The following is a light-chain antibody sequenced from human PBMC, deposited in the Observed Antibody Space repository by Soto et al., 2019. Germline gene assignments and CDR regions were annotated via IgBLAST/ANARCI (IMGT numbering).Light chain of an antibody. Sequence: EIVLTQSPDTLSLSPGERATLSCRASQSVSSDYLVWYQQKPGLPPRLLIYGASRRATGIPDRFSGSGSGTDFILTITSLEPEDFAIYFCQQRSNWITFGQGTRLEIK. CDR2: GAS. V-gene: IGKV3D-20*02. J-gene: IGKJ5*01. CDR3: QQRSNWIT. CDR1: QSVSSDY.